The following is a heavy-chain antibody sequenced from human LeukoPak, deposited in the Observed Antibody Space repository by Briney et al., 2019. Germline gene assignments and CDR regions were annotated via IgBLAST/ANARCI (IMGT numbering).Heavy chain of an antibody. D-gene: IGHD3-10*01. V-gene: IGHV4-39*01. J-gene: IGHJ4*02. CDR3: ARLVLLWFGELLYYFDY. CDR2: IYYSGST. Sequence: PSETLSLTCTVSGGSISSSSYYWGWIRQPPGKGLEWIGSIYYSGSTYYNPSRKSRVTISVDTSKNQFSLKLSSVTAADTAVYYCARLVLLWFGELLYYFDYWGQGTLVTVSS. CDR1: GGSISSSSYY.